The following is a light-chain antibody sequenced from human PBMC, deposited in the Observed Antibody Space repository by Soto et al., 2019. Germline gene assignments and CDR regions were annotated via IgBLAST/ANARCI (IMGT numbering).Light chain of an antibody. CDR3: ASYAGTKLFV. CDR1: SSDVGFYNF. V-gene: IGLV2-8*01. CDR2: EVT. J-gene: IGLJ1*01. Sequence: HSVLTPPPSASGSPGQSLTISCTGTSSDVGFYNFVSWYQQRPGKAPKIVIYEVTKRPSGVPDRFSGSKSGSTASLTVSGLQADDEADYYCASYAGTKLFVFGSGTKVTVL.